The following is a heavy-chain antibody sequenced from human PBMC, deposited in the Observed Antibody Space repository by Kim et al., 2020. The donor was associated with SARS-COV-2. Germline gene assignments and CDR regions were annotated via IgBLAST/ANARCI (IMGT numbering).Heavy chain of an antibody. Sequence: SVKVSCKASGGTFSSYAISWVRQAPGQGLDWMGRIIPILGIANYAQKFQGRVPITADKSTSTAYMELSSLRSEDTAVYYCARDPANKPWGGVDPWGQGTLVTVSS. J-gene: IGHJ5*02. D-gene: IGHD3-10*01. CDR2: IIPILGIA. V-gene: IGHV1-69*04. CDR1: GGTFSSYA. CDR3: ARDPANKPWGGVDP.